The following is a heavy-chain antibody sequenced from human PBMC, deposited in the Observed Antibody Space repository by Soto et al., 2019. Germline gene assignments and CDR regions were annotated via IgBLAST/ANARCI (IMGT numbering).Heavy chain of an antibody. V-gene: IGHV3-48*03. CDR3: ARSPFLECN. CDR2: ISSSGNTI. J-gene: IGHJ4*02. Sequence: GGSLRLSCAASGFTFSSYEMNWVRQAPGKGLEWVSYISSSGNTIYYADSVKGRFTISRDNAKNSLFLQMNSLRVEDTAFYYCARSPFLECNWAQGTLVTVSS. D-gene: IGHD3-3*02. CDR1: GFTFSSYE.